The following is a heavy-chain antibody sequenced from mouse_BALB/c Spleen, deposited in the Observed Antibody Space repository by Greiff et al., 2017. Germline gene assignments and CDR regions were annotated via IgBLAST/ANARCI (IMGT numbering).Heavy chain of an antibody. J-gene: IGHJ3*01. D-gene: IGHD1-1*01. CDR3: AREGSSYSFAY. Sequence: QVQLKESGPGLVAPSQSLSITCTVSGFSLTGYGVNWVRQPPGKGLEWLGMIWGDGSTDYNSALKSRLSISKDNSKSQVFLKMNSLQTDDTARYYCAREGSSYSFAYWGQGTLVTVSA. CDR1: GFSLTGYG. CDR2: IWGDGST. V-gene: IGHV2-6-7*01.